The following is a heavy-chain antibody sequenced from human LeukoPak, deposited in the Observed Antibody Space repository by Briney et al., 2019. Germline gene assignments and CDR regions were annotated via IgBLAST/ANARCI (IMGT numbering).Heavy chain of an antibody. CDR2: ISYDGSNK. V-gene: IGHV3-30*18. CDR1: GFTFSSYG. Sequence: GRSLRLSCAASGFTFSSYGMHWVRRAPGKGLEWVAVISYDGSNKYYADSVKGRFTISRDNSKNTLYLQMNSLRAEDTAVYYCAKGYCSSTSCYTLYYFDYWGQGTLVTVSS. J-gene: IGHJ4*02. D-gene: IGHD2-2*02. CDR3: AKGYCSSTSCYTLYYFDY.